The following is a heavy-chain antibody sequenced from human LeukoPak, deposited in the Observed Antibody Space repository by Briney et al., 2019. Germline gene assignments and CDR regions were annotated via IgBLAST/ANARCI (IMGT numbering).Heavy chain of an antibody. V-gene: IGHV4-34*01. CDR3: ASTTVSGLRNRRATFDY. Sequence: QTLPLTCAVYGGSFSGYYWSWIPQPPGKGLEWIGEINHSGSTNYNPSLTSRGTISVDTSKNQFSMKLSSVTAADTAGYYCASTTVSGLRNRRATFDYWGQGTLVTVSS. CDR1: GGSFSGYY. D-gene: IGHD3/OR15-3a*01. J-gene: IGHJ4*02. CDR2: INHSGST.